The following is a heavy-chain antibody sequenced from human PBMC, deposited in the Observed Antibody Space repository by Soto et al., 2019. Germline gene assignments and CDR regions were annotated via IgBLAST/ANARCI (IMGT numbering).Heavy chain of an antibody. J-gene: IGHJ6*02. V-gene: IGHV3-9*01. CDR3: AKRNYPGSPPGGMDV. Sequence: HPGGSLRLSCAASGFTFDDYAMHWVRQVPGKGLEWVSGINWNSGSIGYGDSVKGRFAISRDNAKNSLHLQMNSLSAEDTAFYYCAKRNYPGSPPGGMDVWGQGTTVTVSS. D-gene: IGHD1-7*01. CDR1: GFTFDDYA. CDR2: INWNSGSI.